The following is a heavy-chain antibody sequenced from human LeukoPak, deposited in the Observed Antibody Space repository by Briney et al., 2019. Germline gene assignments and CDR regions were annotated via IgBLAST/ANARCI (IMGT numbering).Heavy chain of an antibody. Sequence: GGSLRLSCVASGFTFSSYWMHWVRQAPGKGLVWVSRISNDGSSMNYADSVKGRFTISRDNAKNTLFLQMNSLRAEDTALYYCARGGWELLSRFDYWGQGTLVTVSS. CDR2: ISNDGSSM. CDR3: ARGGWELLSRFDY. V-gene: IGHV3-74*01. J-gene: IGHJ4*02. D-gene: IGHD1-26*01. CDR1: GFTFSSYW.